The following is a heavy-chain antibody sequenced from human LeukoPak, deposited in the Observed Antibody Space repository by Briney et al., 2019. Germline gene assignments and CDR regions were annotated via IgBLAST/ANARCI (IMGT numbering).Heavy chain of an antibody. D-gene: IGHD4-23*01. CDR1: DYSISSDYY. J-gene: IGHJ3*02. Sequence: PSETLSLTCTVSDYSISSDYYWGWIRQPPGKGLEWIGSINHSGNTYYNPSLRSRVTVSVDTSKKQFSLKLSSVTAADTAVYYCARTVGGGARSRAFDIWGHGTVVTVSS. CDR3: ARTVGGGARSRAFDI. V-gene: IGHV4-38-2*02. CDR2: INHSGNT.